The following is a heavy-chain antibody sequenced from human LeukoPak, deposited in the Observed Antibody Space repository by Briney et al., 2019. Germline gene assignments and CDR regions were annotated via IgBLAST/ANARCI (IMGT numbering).Heavy chain of an antibody. CDR1: GGTFSSYA. D-gene: IGHD3-10*01. Sequence: SVKVSCKASGGTFSSYAISWVRQAPGQGLKWMGGIIPIFGTANYAQKFQGRVTITADESTSTAYMELSSLRSEDTAVYYCAVTMVRGVIRDDAFDIWGQGTMVTVSS. V-gene: IGHV1-69*13. CDR3: AVTMVRGVIRDDAFDI. J-gene: IGHJ3*02. CDR2: IIPIFGTA.